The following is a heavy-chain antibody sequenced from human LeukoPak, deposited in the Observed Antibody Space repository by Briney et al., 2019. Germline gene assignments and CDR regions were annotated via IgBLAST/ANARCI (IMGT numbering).Heavy chain of an antibody. CDR1: GGSISSSNW. J-gene: IGHJ5*02. Sequence: SETLSLTCAVSGGSISSSNWWSWVRQPPGKGLEWIGEIYHSGSTNYNPSLKSRVTISVDKSKNQFSLKLSSVTAADTAVHYCARESSANYGSGSYNWFDPWGQGTLVTVSS. CDR3: ARESSANYGSGSYNWFDP. D-gene: IGHD3-10*01. V-gene: IGHV4-4*02. CDR2: IYHSGST.